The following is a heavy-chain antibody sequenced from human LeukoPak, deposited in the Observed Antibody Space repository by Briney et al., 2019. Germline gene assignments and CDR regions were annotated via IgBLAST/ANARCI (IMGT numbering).Heavy chain of an antibody. CDR1: GGSISSYY. CDR3: AALRPFSTSYYFDY. V-gene: IGHV4-4*07. J-gene: IGHJ4*02. D-gene: IGHD2/OR15-2a*01. Sequence: SETLSLTCTVSGGSISSYYWSWIRQPAGKGLEWIGRIYTSGSTNYNPSLKSRVTMSVDTYKNQFSLKLSSVTAADTAVYYCAALRPFSTSYYFDYWGQGTLVTVSS. CDR2: IYTSGST.